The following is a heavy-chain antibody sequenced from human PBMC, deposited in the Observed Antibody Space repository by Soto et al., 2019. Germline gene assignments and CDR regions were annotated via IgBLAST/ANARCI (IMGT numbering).Heavy chain of an antibody. D-gene: IGHD3-10*01. CDR2: ISSSSSYI. J-gene: IGHJ4*02. V-gene: IGHV3-21*01. CDR3: AREVWFSPYYFDY. CDR1: GFTFSSYS. Sequence: EVQLVESGGGLVKPGGSLRLSCAASGFTFSSYSMNWVRQAPGKGLEWVSSISSSSSYIYYADSVKGRFTISRDNAKNSLDLQMNSLRAEDTAVYYCAREVWFSPYYFDYWGQGTLVTVSS.